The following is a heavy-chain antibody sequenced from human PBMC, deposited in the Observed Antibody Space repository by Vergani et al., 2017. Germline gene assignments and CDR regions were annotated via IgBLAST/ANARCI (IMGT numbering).Heavy chain of an antibody. CDR1: GFTFSTYA. CDR3: ARDLWPIHP. CDR2: ISSDGGST. J-gene: IGHJ5*02. D-gene: IGHD2-21*01. Sequence: EVHLLESGGGLVQSGGSLRLSCAASGFTFSTYAMTWVRQAPGKGLEWVSTISSDGGSTYYADSVKGRFTISRDNSKNTLSLQMNSLTAEDTAVYYCARDLWPIHPWGQGTLVTVSS. V-gene: IGHV3-23*01.